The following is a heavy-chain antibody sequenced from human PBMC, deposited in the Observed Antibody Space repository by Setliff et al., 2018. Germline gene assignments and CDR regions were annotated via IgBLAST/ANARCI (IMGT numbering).Heavy chain of an antibody. CDR3: ARDLWARDSPGAGPFDS. CDR1: GFTFSSYW. D-gene: IGHD3-22*01. J-gene: IGHJ4*02. V-gene: IGHV3-74*01. CDR2: INSDGSST. Sequence: GSLRLSCAASGFTFSSYWMHWVRQAPGKGLVWVSRINSDGSSTSYADSLKGRFTVSRDNAKNSLYLQMNSLRDEDTAVYYCARDLWARDSPGAGPFDSWGQGTLVTVSS.